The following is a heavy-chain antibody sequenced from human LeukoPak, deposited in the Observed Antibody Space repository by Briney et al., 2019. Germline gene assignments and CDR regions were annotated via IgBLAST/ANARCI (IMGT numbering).Heavy chain of an antibody. CDR1: GGSMSSSSYY. CDR3: ARHRIAVAGKGDPSNWFDP. D-gene: IGHD6-19*01. V-gene: IGHV4-39*07. Sequence: SETLSLTCTVSGGSMSSSSYYWGWIRQPPGKGLEWIGSIYYSGSTYYNPSLKSRVTISVDTSKNQFSLKLSSVTAADTAVYYCARHRIAVAGKGDPSNWFDPWGQGTLVTVSS. J-gene: IGHJ5*02. CDR2: IYYSGST.